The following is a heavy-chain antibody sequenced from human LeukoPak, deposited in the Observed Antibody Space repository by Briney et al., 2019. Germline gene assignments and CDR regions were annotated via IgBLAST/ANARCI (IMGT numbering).Heavy chain of an antibody. Sequence: SETLSLTCTVSGGSISSSSYYWGWIRQPPGKGLEWIGSIYYSGSTYYNPSLKSRVTISVDTSKNQFSLKLSSVTAADTAVYYCARAHSRSYYPGHWNYWGQGTLVTVSS. J-gene: IGHJ4*02. CDR2: IYYSGST. V-gene: IGHV4-39*07. CDR1: GGSISSSSYY. CDR3: ARAHSRSYYPGHWNY. D-gene: IGHD1-26*01.